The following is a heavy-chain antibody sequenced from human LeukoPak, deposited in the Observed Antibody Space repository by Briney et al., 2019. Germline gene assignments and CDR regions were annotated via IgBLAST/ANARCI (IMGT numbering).Heavy chain of an antibody. J-gene: IGHJ6*02. CDR1: GYSFTSYW. CDR3: ARHPPEYYYDSSGYIYYYSGMDV. Sequence: GESLKISCKGSGYSFTSYWIGWVRQLPGKGLEWMGVIYPGDSDTRYSPSFQGQVTISADKSISTAYLQWNSLKASDTAMYYCARHPPEYYYDSSGYIYYYSGMDVWGQGTTVTVSS. V-gene: IGHV5-51*01. CDR2: IYPGDSDT. D-gene: IGHD3-22*01.